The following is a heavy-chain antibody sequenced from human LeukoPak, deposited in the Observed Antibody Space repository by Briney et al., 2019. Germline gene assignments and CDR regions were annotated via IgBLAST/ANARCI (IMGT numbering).Heavy chain of an antibody. CDR2: VFDSGGT. Sequence: PSETLSLTCTVSGDSISSYWWSWIRQPPGKGLEWIGYVFDSGGTNYNPSLKSRVTVSLDTSKKQFSLKLSSVTAADTAVYYCARGYSSSWNYFDYWGQGTLVTVSS. V-gene: IGHV4-59*01. J-gene: IGHJ4*02. CDR3: ARGYSSSWNYFDY. D-gene: IGHD6-13*01. CDR1: GDSISSYW.